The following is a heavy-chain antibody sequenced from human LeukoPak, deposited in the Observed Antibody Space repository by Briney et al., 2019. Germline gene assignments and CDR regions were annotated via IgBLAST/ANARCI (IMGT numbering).Heavy chain of an antibody. Sequence: GGSLRLSCAASGFTFSSYAMSWVRQAPGKGLEWVSAISGSGGSTYYADSVKGRSTISRDNSKNTLYLQMNSLRAEDTAVYYCAKDQRTVTGYDYYGMDVWGQGTTVTVSS. D-gene: IGHD4-17*01. CDR1: GFTFSSYA. J-gene: IGHJ6*02. CDR2: ISGSGGST. CDR3: AKDQRTVTGYDYYGMDV. V-gene: IGHV3-23*01.